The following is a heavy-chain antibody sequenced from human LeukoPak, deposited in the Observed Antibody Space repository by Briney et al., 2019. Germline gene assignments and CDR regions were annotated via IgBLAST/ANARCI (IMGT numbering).Heavy chain of an antibody. V-gene: IGHV3-23*01. Sequence: GGSLRLSCAASGFTFSSYAMSWVRQAPGKGLEWVSAISGSGGSTYYADSVKGRFTISRDNSKNTLYLQMNSLRAEDTAVYYCAKGNVLRYFDWLGNFDYWGQGTLVTVSS. D-gene: IGHD3-9*01. CDR1: GFTFSSYA. CDR3: AKGNVLRYFDWLGNFDY. J-gene: IGHJ4*02. CDR2: ISGSGGST.